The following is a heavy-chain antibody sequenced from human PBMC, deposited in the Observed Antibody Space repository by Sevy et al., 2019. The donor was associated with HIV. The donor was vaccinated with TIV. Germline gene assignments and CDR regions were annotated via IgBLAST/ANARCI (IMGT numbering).Heavy chain of an antibody. J-gene: IGHJ3*02. CDR2: ISAYNGNT. Sequence: ASVKVSCKASGYTFTSYGISWVRQAPGQGLEWMGWISAYNGNTNYAQMLQGRVTMTTDTSTSTAYMELRSLRSDDTAVYYCARDEGTGITIFGVVKKGDAFDIWGQGSMVTVSS. CDR1: GYTFTSYG. CDR3: ARDEGTGITIFGVVKKGDAFDI. V-gene: IGHV1-18*01. D-gene: IGHD3-3*01.